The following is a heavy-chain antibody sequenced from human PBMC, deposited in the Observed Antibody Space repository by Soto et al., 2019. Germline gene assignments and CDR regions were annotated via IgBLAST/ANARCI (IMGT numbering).Heavy chain of an antibody. CDR3: ASGGSSSWYPDY. D-gene: IGHD6-13*01. CDR1: GYTFTNFG. J-gene: IGHJ4*02. CDR2: ISAYNGNT. Sequence: GASVKVSCKASGYTFTNFGISWVRQAPGQGLEWMGWISAYNGNTNYAQNFQGRVTMTTDTSTSTAYMELRSLRSDDTAVHYCASGGSSSWYPDYWGQGTLVTVSS. V-gene: IGHV1-18*01.